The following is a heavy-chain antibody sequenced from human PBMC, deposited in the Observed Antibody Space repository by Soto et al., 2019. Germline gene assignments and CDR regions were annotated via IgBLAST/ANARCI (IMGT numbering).Heavy chain of an antibody. CDR2: IYHIFSTA. CDR3: AETYYYDSSGPFQH. CDR1: GCSFSSYA. V-gene: IGHV1-69*13. J-gene: IGHJ1*01. D-gene: IGHD3-22*01. Sequence: GASVKVSCKASGCSFSSYAISWVRQAPGKVLEWIGAIYHIFSTANYPKKFQGGVTITADESTSTAYMELSSLRSEDTAVYYSAETYYYDSSGPFQHWGQGTLVTVSS.